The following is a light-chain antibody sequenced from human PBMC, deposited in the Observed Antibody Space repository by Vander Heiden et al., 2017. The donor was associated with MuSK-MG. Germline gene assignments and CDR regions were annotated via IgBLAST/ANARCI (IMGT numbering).Light chain of an antibody. CDR2: GAS. Sequence: EIVMTQSPPTLSVSPGERATLSCRASQSVSSNLAWYQQKPGQAPRLLIYGASRRDTGIPDRISGSGSGTEFTLIISSLQSEDFAVYYCQQYNNWPRTFGQGTKVEIK. CDR1: QSVSSN. V-gene: IGKV3-15*01. CDR3: QQYNNWPRT. J-gene: IGKJ1*01.